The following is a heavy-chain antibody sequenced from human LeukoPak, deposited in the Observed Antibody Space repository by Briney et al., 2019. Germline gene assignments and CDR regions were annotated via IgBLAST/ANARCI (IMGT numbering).Heavy chain of an antibody. D-gene: IGHD6-6*01. CDR3: ARGYSSSSGRPDY. CDR1: GGSLSSYY. V-gene: IGHV4-59*08. CDR2: IYYSGGT. Sequence: SETLSLSCTVSGGSLSSYYRSWIRQPPGKGLEWIGYIYYSGGTNYNPSLKSRVTTSVDTSKKQFSLKLSSVTAADTAVYYCARGYSSSSGRPDYWGQGTLVTVSS. J-gene: IGHJ4*02.